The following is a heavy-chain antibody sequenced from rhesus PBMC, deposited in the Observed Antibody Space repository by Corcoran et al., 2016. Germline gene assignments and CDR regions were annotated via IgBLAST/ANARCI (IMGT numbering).Heavy chain of an antibody. CDR3: ARTAGYNFDY. CDR2: IYGSMGST. D-gene: IGHD6-13*01. CDR1: GSSIRSGYD. J-gene: IGHJ4*01. Sequence: QVQLQESGPGVVKPSEPLSLTCAVSGSSIRSGYDSRWIRQPPGKGLEWIGYIYGSMGSTNYNPSLKNRVTTSKHTSKNQCSLKRSSVTAADTAVYYCARTAGYNFDYWSQGVRVTVSS. V-gene: IGHV4-76*01.